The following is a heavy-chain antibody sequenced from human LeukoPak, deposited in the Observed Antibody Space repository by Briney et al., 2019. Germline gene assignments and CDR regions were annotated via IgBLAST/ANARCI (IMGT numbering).Heavy chain of an antibody. CDR2: IYYSGST. J-gene: IGHJ3*02. CDR1: GGSISSYY. V-gene: IGHV4-59*01. D-gene: IGHD3-10*01. Sequence: SETLSLTCTVSGGSISSYYWSWIRQPPGKGLEWIGYIYYSGSTNYNPSLKSRVTISVDTSKDQFSLKLSSVTAADTAVYYCAGRMVRGDAFDIWGQGTMVTVSS. CDR3: AGRMVRGDAFDI.